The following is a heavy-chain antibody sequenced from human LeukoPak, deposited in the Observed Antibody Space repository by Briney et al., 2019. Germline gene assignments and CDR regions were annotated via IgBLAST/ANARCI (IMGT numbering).Heavy chain of an antibody. CDR2: IDDNNGDT. CDR1: GYTFRGNY. J-gene: IGHJ4*02. V-gene: IGHV1-2*02. CDR3: ARDPSSVTLYFFDY. Sequence: ASVKVSCKASGYTFRGNYIHWLRQAPGQGLEWMGWIDDNNGDTKSAQKFQGRVTMSRDTSISTAYMDLSSLSPDDAAVCYCARDPSSVTLYFFDYWGQGTLVTVSS. D-gene: IGHD4-11*01.